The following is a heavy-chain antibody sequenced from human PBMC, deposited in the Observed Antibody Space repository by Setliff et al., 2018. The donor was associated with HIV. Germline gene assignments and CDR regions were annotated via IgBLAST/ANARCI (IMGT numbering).Heavy chain of an antibody. CDR3: ATDLHWAFDY. D-gene: IGHD7-27*01. CDR2: ISGSGTTT. CDR1: GFTFSTYA. V-gene: IGHV3-23*01. Sequence: PGGSLRLSCAASGFTFSTYAMSWVRQAPGKGLEWVSVISGSGTTTYYADSVKGRFTISRDNSKNTVYLQMNSLRAEDAAVYYCATDLHWAFDYWGQGSLVTVSS. J-gene: IGHJ4*02.